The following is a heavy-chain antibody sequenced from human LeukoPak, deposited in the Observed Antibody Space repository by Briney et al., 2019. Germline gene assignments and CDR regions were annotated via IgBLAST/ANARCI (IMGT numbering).Heavy chain of an antibody. CDR1: GGSISSYY. J-gene: IGHJ4*02. Sequence: PSETLSLTCTVSGGSISSYYWSWIRQPAGKGLEWTGRIYTSGSTNYNPSLKSRVTMSVDTSKNQFSLKLSSVTAADTAVYYCARVGKISGSPYFDYWGQGTLVTVSS. CDR3: ARVGKISGSPYFDY. CDR2: IYTSGST. V-gene: IGHV4-4*07. D-gene: IGHD3-10*01.